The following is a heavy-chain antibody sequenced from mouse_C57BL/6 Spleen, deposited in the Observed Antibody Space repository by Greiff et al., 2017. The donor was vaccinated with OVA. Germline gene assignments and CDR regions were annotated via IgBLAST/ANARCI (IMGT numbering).Heavy chain of an antibody. CDR1: GYTFTEYT. D-gene: IGHD2-3*01. CDR2: IYPGSGSI. J-gene: IGHJ1*03. CDR3: ARREGRMGAGGCDV. V-gene: IGHV1-62-2*01. Sequence: VQLQQSGAELVKPGASVKLSCKASGYTFTEYTIHWVKQRPGQGLEWIGWIYPGSGSIKYNEKFKDKATLTADKSSSTVYMQLSRLTSEDSAVYFCARREGRMGAGGCDVWGTGTTVTVSS.